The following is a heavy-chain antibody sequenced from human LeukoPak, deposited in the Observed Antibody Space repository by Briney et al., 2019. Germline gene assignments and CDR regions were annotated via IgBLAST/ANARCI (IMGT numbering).Heavy chain of an antibody. Sequence: SETLSLTCTVSGGSVSSYYWSWIRQPPGKGLEWIGYIYYSGSTNYNPSLKSRVTISVDTSKNQFSLKLSSVTAADTAVYYCARGDPTGHYYYGMDVWGQGTTVTVSS. CDR3: ARGDPTGHYYYGMDV. V-gene: IGHV4-59*02. CDR2: IYYSGST. D-gene: IGHD4-11*01. CDR1: GGSVSSYY. J-gene: IGHJ6*02.